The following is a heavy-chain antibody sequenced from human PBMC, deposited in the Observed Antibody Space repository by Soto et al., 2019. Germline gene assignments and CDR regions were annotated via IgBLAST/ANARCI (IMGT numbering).Heavy chain of an antibody. V-gene: IGHV3-23*01. D-gene: IGHD5-18*01. Sequence: WGSLRLSCAASGFTFSSYAMSWVRQAPGKGLEWVSAISGSGGSTYYADSVKGRFTISRDNSKNTLYLQMNSLRAEDTAVYYCAKDPEGYSYGYWYDYWGQGTLVTVSS. CDR2: ISGSGGST. CDR1: GFTFSSYA. CDR3: AKDPEGYSYGYWYDY. J-gene: IGHJ4*02.